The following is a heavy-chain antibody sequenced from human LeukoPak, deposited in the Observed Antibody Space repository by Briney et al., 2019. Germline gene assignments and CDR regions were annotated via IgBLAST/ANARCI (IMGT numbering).Heavy chain of an antibody. J-gene: IGHJ3*02. CDR2: TYTGGNS. CDR1: GFTFSNYG. D-gene: IGHD3-22*01. V-gene: IGHV3-53*01. Sequence: GGSLILSCAASGFTFSNYGMHWVRQAPGKGLEWVSVTYTGGNSYYADSVKGRFIISRDISKNTLYLQMNSLRAEDSALYYCARGGRGSAAVVAPRSFDIWGQGTMVTVSS. CDR3: ARGGRGSAAVVAPRSFDI.